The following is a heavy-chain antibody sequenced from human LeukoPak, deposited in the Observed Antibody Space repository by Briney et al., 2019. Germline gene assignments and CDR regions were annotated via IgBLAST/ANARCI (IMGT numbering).Heavy chain of an antibody. Sequence: PSQTLSLTCAVSGGSISSGGYSWTWIRQPPGKGLEWIGSIFHSGTTYYNPSLKSRVTTSVDRSKNHFSLNLSSVTAADTALYYCASLQFINRVFDVWGQGTMVTVSS. D-gene: IGHD3-10*01. CDR3: ASLQFINRVFDV. CDR2: IFHSGTT. V-gene: IGHV4-30-2*01. J-gene: IGHJ3*01. CDR1: GGSISSGGYS.